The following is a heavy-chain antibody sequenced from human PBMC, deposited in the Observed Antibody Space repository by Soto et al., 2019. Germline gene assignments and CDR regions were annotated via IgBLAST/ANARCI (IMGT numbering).Heavy chain of an antibody. CDR3: AKDRISSPH. CDR1: GFKFGSYA. D-gene: IGHD3-10*01. J-gene: IGHJ4*02. CDR2: ISSSGVST. Sequence: EVQLLASGGGLVQPGGSLRLSCAASGFKFGSYAMTWVRQAPGKGLEWVSSISSSGVSTFCADSVKGRFTISRDNSKNTLFLQMSSLRVDDTAIYYCAKDRISSPHWGQGTLVTVSS. V-gene: IGHV3-23*01.